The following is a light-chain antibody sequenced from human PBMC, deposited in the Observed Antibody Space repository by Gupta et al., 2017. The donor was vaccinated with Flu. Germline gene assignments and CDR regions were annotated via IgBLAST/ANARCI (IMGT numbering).Light chain of an antibody. V-gene: IGKV3-20*01. CDR2: GAS. Sequence: EMVLTQSPGTLSLSPGERATLSCRASQSVSSSYLAWYQQKPGQAPRLLIYGASSSATGIPDRFSGSGPGXDFTLTXSRPETEDFAVYYGQQDGSSHTFGXGTKVEIK. CDR1: QSVSSSY. CDR3: QQDGSSHT. J-gene: IGKJ4*01.